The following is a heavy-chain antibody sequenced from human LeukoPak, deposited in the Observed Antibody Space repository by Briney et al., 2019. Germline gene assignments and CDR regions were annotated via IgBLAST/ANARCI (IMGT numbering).Heavy chain of an antibody. V-gene: IGHV1-2*02. Sequence: GASVKVSCKASGYTFTGYYMHWVRPAPGQGLEWMGWINPNSGGTNYAQKFQGRVTMTRDASISTAYMELSRLRSDDTAVYYCAREVGSSATPFDYWGQGTLVTVSS. J-gene: IGHJ4*02. D-gene: IGHD2-2*01. CDR1: GYTFTGYY. CDR3: AREVGSSATPFDY. CDR2: INPNSGGT.